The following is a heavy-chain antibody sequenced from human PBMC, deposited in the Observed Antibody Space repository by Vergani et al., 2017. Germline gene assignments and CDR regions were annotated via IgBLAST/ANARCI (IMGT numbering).Heavy chain of an antibody. CDR3: ARDVYYYYDSSGYYPLYYYGMDV. Sequence: QLQLQESGPGLVKPSQTLSLTCTVSGGSISSGSYYWSWIRQPAGKGLEWIGRIYTSGSTNYNPSLKSRVTISVDTSKNQFSLKLSSVTAADTAVYYCARDVYYYYDSSGYYPLYYYGMDVWGQGTTVTVSS. CDR1: GGSISSGSYY. V-gene: IGHV4-61*02. CDR2: IYTSGST. J-gene: IGHJ6*02. D-gene: IGHD3-22*01.